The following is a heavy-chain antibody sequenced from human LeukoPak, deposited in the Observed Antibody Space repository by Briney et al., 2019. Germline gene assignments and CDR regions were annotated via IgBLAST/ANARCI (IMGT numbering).Heavy chain of an antibody. CDR3: AKDGNIAAADYYYYGMDV. V-gene: IGHV3-30*18. J-gene: IGHJ6*02. D-gene: IGHD6-13*01. CDR2: ISYDGSNK. Sequence: GGSLRLSCAASGFTFSSYGMHWVRQAPGKGLEWVAVISYDGSNKYYADSVKGRFTISRDNSKNTLYLQTNSLRAEDTAVYYCAKDGNIAAADYYYYGMDVWGQGTTVTVSS. CDR1: GFTFSSYG.